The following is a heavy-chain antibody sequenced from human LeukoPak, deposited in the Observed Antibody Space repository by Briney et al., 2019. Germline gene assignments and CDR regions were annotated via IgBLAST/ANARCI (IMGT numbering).Heavy chain of an antibody. CDR1: GGSFSGYY. J-gene: IGHJ3*02. CDR3: ARSVTTVTSDDAFDI. CDR2: INHSGST. V-gene: IGHV4-34*01. Sequence: SETLSLTCAVYGGSFSGYYWSWIRQPPGKGLEWIGEINHSGSTNYNPSLKSRVTISVDTSKNQFSLKLSSVTAADTAVYYCARSVTTVTSDDAFDIWGQGTMVTVSS. D-gene: IGHD4-17*01.